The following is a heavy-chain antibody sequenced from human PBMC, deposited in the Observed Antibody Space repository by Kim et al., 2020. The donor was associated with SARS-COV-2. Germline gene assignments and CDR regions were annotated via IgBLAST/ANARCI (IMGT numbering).Heavy chain of an antibody. D-gene: IGHD2-2*01. J-gene: IGHJ6*02. V-gene: IGHV3-15*01. CDR2: IKSKTDGGTT. CDR3: TSGPQHTDIVVVSADIKERYYYYGMDV. Sequence: GGSLRLSCAASGFTFSNAWMSWVRQAPGKGLEWVGRIKSKTDGGTTEYAAPVKGRFTISRDDSKDTLYLQMNSLKTEDTAVYYCTSGPQHTDIVVVSADIKERYYYYGMDVWGQGTTVTVSS. CDR1: GFTFSNAW.